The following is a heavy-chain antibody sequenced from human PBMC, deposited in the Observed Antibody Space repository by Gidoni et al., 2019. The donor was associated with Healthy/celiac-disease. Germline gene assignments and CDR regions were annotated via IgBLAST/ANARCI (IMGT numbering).Heavy chain of an antibody. CDR2: ISSSSSYT. D-gene: IGHD3-10*01. CDR1: GFPFSDYY. V-gene: IGHV3-11*05. J-gene: IGHJ4*02. Sequence: QVQLVESGGGLVKPGGSLRLSCAASGFPFSDYYMSWIRQAPGKGLEWVSYISSSSSYTNYADSGKGRFTISRDNAKNSLYLQMNSLRAEDTAVYYCASPGQTVRGVTPGYWGQGTLVTVSS. CDR3: ASPGQTVRGVTPGY.